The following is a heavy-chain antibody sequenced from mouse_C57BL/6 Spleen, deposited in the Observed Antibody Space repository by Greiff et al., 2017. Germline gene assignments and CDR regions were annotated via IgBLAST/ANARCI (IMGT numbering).Heavy chain of an antibody. V-gene: IGHV1-55*01. CDR3: ARSSYYGSSPYYFDY. J-gene: IGHJ2*01. CDR2: IYPGSGST. CDR1: GYTFTSYW. D-gene: IGHD1-1*01. Sequence: QVQLKQPGAELVKPGASVKMSCKASGYTFTSYWITWVKQRPGQGLEWIGDIYPGSGSTNYNEKFKSKATLTVDTSSSTAYMQLSSLTSEDSAVYYCARSSYYGSSPYYFDYGGQGTTLTVSS.